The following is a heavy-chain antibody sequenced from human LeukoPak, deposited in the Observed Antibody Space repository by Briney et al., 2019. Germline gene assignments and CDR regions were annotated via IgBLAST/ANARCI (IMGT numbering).Heavy chain of an antibody. J-gene: IGHJ4*02. CDR2: IRSKGNKYAT. CDR3: IHYGSGSYSTDY. D-gene: IGHD3-10*01. V-gene: IGHV3-73*01. CDR1: GFTFSGAD. Sequence: GGSLRLSCATSGFTFSGADMHWVRQVSGKGLEWVGRIRSKGNKYATEYAASVKGRFTISRDDSKNTAYLQMNSLKTEDTAVYYCIHYGSGSYSTDYWGQGTQVTVSS.